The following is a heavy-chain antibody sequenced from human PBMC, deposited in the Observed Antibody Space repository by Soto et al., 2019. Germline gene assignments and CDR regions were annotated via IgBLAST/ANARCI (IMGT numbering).Heavy chain of an antibody. CDR2: IYSGGST. CDR1: GFTVSSNY. V-gene: IGHV3-66*01. J-gene: IGHJ6*03. D-gene: IGHD3-3*01. Sequence: GGSLRLSCAASGFTVSSNYMSWVRQAPGKGLEWVSVIYSGGSTYYADSVKGRFTISRDNSKNTLYLQMNSLRAEDTSVYYCAIDWASLYDFWSGYYKNYYYMDVWGKGTTVTVSS. CDR3: AIDWASLYDFWSGYYKNYYYMDV.